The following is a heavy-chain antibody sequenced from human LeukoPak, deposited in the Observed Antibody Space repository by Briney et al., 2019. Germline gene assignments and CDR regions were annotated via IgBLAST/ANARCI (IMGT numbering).Heavy chain of an antibody. D-gene: IGHD3-22*01. CDR1: GYTFTSYY. CDR3: ARDHYYYDSSGPHHNAFDI. CDR2: INPNSGGS. V-gene: IGHV1-2*02. J-gene: IGHJ3*02. Sequence: ASVKLSCKASGYTFTSYYMHWVRQAPGQGLEWMGWINPNSGGSNYAQNFQGRVTMTRDTSISTAYMELSRLRSDDTAVYYCARDHYYYDSSGPHHNAFDIWGQGTMVTVSS.